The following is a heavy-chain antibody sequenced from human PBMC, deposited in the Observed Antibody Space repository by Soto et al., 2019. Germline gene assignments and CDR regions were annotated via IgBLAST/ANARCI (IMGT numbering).Heavy chain of an antibody. CDR2: ISRSSTGI. CDR3: ARAVTWGLDV. V-gene: IGHV3-48*02. CDR1: GFTFSLYS. Sequence: EVQLVESGGGLVQPGGSLRLSCAASGFTFSLYSMSWVRQAPGKGLEWVSYISRSSTGIHYADSVKGRFTISRDDATNSMHLQMISLRDADGAVYYCARAVTWGLDVWGQGTTVSISS. D-gene: IGHD3-10*01. J-gene: IGHJ6*02.